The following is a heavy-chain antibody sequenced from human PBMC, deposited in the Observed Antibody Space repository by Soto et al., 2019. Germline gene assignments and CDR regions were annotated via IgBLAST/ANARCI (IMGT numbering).Heavy chain of an antibody. D-gene: IGHD4-17*01. Sequence: QVHLVQSGAEVKKPGASVKVSCKASGYTFTSYGITWVRQAPGQGREWMGWISAHNGNTDYAQKLQGRVIVTRDTSTSAAYMELRSLRSDDTAVYYCARGTYGDYWGQGALVTVSS. V-gene: IGHV1-18*01. CDR1: GYTFTSYG. CDR3: ARGTYGDY. CDR2: ISAHNGNT. J-gene: IGHJ4*02.